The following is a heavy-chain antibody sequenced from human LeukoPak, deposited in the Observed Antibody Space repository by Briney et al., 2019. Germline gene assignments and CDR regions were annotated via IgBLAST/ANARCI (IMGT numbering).Heavy chain of an antibody. CDR2: MNWNGDSR. Sequence: RPGGSLRLSCGASGFIFDDYGIAWVRQAPGKGLEWVAGMNWNGDSRGYADSVKGRFTISRDNAKNSLQLQMSSLRPEDTAFYYCARVTGYYFYIDLWGNGTTVTVS. V-gene: IGHV3-20*04. CDR1: GFIFDDYG. J-gene: IGHJ6*03. CDR3: ARVTGYYFYIDL.